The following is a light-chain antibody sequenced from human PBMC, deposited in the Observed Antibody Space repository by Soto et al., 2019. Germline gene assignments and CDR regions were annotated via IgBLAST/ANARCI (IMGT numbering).Light chain of an antibody. V-gene: IGKV3-15*01. CDR3: QQYNNWPRALT. Sequence: EIVMTQSPATLSVSPGERATLPCRASQSVSSNLAWYQQKPGQAPRLLIYGASTRATGIPARFSGSGSGTEFTLTISSLQSEDFAVYYCQQYNNWPRALTFGGGTKVDIK. J-gene: IGKJ4*01. CDR1: QSVSSN. CDR2: GAS.